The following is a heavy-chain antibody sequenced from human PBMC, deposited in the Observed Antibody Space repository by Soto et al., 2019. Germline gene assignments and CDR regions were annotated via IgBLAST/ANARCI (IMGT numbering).Heavy chain of an antibody. D-gene: IGHD3-9*01. CDR1: GFTFSSYS. Sequence: GGSLRLSCAASGFTFSSYSMNWVRQAPGKGLEWVSYISSSSSTIYYAGSVKGRFTISRDNAKNSLYLQMNSLRDEDTAVYYCARLTGYLPPVYYYGMDVWGQGTTVTVSS. V-gene: IGHV3-48*02. CDR3: ARLTGYLPPVYYYGMDV. J-gene: IGHJ6*02. CDR2: ISSSSSTI.